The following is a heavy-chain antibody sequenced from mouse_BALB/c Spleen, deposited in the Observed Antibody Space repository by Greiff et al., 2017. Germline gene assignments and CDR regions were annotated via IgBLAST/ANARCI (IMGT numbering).Heavy chain of an antibody. CDR1: GFTFSDYG. V-gene: IGHV5-15*02. J-gene: IGHJ3*01. Sequence: EVNLVESGGGLVQPGGSRKLSCAASGFTFSDYGMAWVRQAPGKGPEWVAFISNLAYSIYYADTVTGRFTISRENAKNTLYLEMSSLRSEDTAMYYCARDDGAYWGQGTLVTVSA. CDR3: ARDDGAY. CDR2: ISNLAYSI.